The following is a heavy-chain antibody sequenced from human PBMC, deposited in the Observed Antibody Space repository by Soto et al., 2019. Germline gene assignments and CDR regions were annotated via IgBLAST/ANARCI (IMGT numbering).Heavy chain of an antibody. CDR3: ARPSRERWLRIYAFDI. CDR2: ISSSGSTI. J-gene: IGHJ3*02. V-gene: IGHV3-11*01. Sequence: GGSLRLSCAASGFTFSDYYMSWIRQAPGKGLEWVSYISSSGSTIYYADSVKGRFTISRDNAKNSLYLQMNSLRAEDTAVYYCARPSRERWLRIYAFDIWGQGTMVTVSS. CDR1: GFTFSDYY. D-gene: IGHD5-12*01.